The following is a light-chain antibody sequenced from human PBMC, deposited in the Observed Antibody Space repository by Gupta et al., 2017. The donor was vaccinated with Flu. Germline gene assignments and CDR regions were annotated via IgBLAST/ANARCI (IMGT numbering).Light chain of an antibody. CDR1: YSNTESNY. CDR3: AAWDDSLSVNWV. Sequence: QSLLTQPPSVSGRSGHRVLISCSGGYSNTESNYVHWYQQSPGAAPKLLICRNDQRPSGGPDGFSGAKSGTSASLAIGGLRSEDEGDYYCAAWDDSLSVNWVFGGGTKLTVL. J-gene: IGLJ3*02. CDR2: RND. V-gene: IGLV1-47*01.